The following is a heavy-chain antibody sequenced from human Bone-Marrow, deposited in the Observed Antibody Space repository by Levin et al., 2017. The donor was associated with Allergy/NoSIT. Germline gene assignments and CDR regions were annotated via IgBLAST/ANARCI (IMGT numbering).Heavy chain of an antibody. J-gene: IGHJ4*02. CDR2: IKEDGGEK. D-gene: IGHD2-15*01. CDR1: GFTFSSYC. V-gene: IGHV3-7*01. CDR3: ASSSGGKDSGGYLDY. Sequence: ASVKVSCAASGFTFSSYCMTWVRQAPGKGLEWVANIKEDGGEKYYVDSVRGRFTIFRDDAKNSLNLQMNSLRVEDTAVYYCASSSGGKDSGGYLDYWGQGILVAVSS.